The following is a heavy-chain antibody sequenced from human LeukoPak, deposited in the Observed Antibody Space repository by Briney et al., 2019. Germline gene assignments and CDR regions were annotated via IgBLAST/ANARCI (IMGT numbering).Heavy chain of an antibody. Sequence: ASVKVSFKASGYTFTSYDINWVRQATGQGLEWMGWMNPNSGDTGYAQKFQGRVTMTRNTAISTAYMELSSLRSEDTAVYYCARARDFWSGPPYFGAWGQGTLVTVSS. CDR1: GYTFTSYD. V-gene: IGHV1-8*01. CDR3: ARARDFWSGPPYFGA. CDR2: MNPNSGDT. D-gene: IGHD3-3*01. J-gene: IGHJ5*02.